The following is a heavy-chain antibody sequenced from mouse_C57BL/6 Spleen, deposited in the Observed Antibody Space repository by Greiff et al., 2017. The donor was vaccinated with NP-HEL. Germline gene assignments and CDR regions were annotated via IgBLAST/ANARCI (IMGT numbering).Heavy chain of an antibody. J-gene: IGHJ4*01. CDR3: ARCYDGYYVIMDY. D-gene: IGHD2-3*01. CDR1: GYTFTSYW. CDR2: IYPGSGST. Sequence: QVQLQQPGAELVKPGASVKMSCKASGYTFTSYWITWVKQRPGQGLEWIGDIYPGSGSTNYNEKFKSKATLTVDTSSSTAHMQLSSLTSEDSAVYYCARCYDGYYVIMDYWGQGTSVTVSS. V-gene: IGHV1-55*01.